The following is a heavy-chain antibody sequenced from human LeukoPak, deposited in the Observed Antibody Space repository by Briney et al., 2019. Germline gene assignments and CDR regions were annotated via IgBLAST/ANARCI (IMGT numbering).Heavy chain of an antibody. Sequence: SVKVSCKAFGFTFTSSAVQWVRQARGQRLEWIGWIVVGSGNTNYAQKFQERVTITRDMSTSTAYMELSSLRSEDTAVYYCAAVSYYDSSVCCGDHDAFDIWGQGTMVTVSS. V-gene: IGHV1-58*01. CDR1: GFTFTSSA. D-gene: IGHD3-22*01. J-gene: IGHJ3*02. CDR3: AAVSYYDSSVCCGDHDAFDI. CDR2: IVVGSGNT.